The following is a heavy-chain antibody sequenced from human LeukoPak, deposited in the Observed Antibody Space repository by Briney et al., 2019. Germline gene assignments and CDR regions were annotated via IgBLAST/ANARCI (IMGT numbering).Heavy chain of an antibody. CDR1: GGSISSYY. CDR3: ARDKGWLQPGGWFDP. Sequence: SETLSLTCTVSGGSISSYYWSWIRQPPGKGLEWIGYIYYSGSTNYNPSLKSRVTISVDTSKNQFSLKLSSVTAADTAVYYCARDKGWLQPGGWFDPWGQGTLVTVSS. J-gene: IGHJ5*02. D-gene: IGHD5-24*01. CDR2: IYYSGST. V-gene: IGHV4-59*01.